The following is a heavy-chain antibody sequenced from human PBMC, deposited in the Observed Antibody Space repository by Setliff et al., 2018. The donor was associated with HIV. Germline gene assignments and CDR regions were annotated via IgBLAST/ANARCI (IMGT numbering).Heavy chain of an antibody. CDR3: ARSHYDSRGYYYRGDAFDI. CDR2: ISSSSGTI. J-gene: IGHJ3*02. D-gene: IGHD3-22*01. Sequence: GGSLRLSCAASGFSFSIYEMNWVRQAPGKGLEWLSYISSSSGTILYVDSVQGRFTISRDNAKNSLYWQMNSLRAEDTAVYYCARSHYDSRGYYYRGDAFDIWGLGTMVTVSS. V-gene: IGHV3-48*03. CDR1: GFSFSIYE.